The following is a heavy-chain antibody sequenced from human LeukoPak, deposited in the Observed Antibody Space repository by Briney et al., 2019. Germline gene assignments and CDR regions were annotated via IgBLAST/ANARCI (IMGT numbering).Heavy chain of an antibody. J-gene: IGHJ3*02. CDR2: IYYSGST. CDR1: GGSISSSSYY. V-gene: IGHV4-39*01. CDR3: ATTRYYYDSSGYYLDAFHI. D-gene: IGHD3-22*01. Sequence: SETLSLTCTVSGGSISSSSYYWGWIRQPPGKGLEWIGSIYYSGSTYYNPSLKSRVTISVDTSKNQFSLKLSSVTAADTAVYYCATTRYYYDSSGYYLDAFHIWGQGTMVTVSS.